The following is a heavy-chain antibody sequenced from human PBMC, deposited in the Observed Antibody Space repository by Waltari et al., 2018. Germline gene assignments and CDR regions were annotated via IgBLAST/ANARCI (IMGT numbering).Heavy chain of an antibody. CDR3: ARGHWNYEA. D-gene: IGHD1-7*01. Sequence: QVQLQQWGAGLLKPSETLSLTCAVYGGSFSDYYWSWIRQPPGKGLEWIGEINHSGSTNYNSSLKSRVTISGDTARNQFSLKLSSVTAADTAMYYCARGHWNYEAWGQGTVVTVSS. J-gene: IGHJ3*01. CDR2: INHSGST. V-gene: IGHV4-34*01. CDR1: GGSFSDYY.